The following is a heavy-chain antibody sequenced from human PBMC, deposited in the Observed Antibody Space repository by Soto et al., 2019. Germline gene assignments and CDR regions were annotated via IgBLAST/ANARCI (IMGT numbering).Heavy chain of an antibody. CDR3: ASGKRMLNYYYYYGMDV. D-gene: IGHD2-8*01. CDR2: INHSGST. J-gene: IGHJ6*02. V-gene: IGHV4-34*01. Sequence: PSETLSLTCAVYGGSFSGYYWSWIRQPPGKGLEWIGEINHSGSTNYNPSLESRVTISVDTSKNQFSLKLSSVTAADTAVYYCASGKRMLNYYYYYGMDVWGQGTTVTVSS. CDR1: GGSFSGYY.